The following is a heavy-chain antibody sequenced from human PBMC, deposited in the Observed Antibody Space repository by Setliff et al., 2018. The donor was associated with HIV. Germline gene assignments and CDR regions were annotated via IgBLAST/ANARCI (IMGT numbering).Heavy chain of an antibody. CDR1: GFTFSRYG. CDR3: AREVAADGTYFDY. D-gene: IGHD6-13*01. V-gene: IGHV3-30*02. CDR2: IWYDGNNK. J-gene: IGHJ4*01. Sequence: GGSLRLSCAASGFTFSRYGMHWVRQTPGKGLEWVAIIWYDGNNKQYADSVKGRFTISRDNSKNTLYLQMNSLRAEDSAVYYCAREVAADGTYFDYWGQGALVTVSS.